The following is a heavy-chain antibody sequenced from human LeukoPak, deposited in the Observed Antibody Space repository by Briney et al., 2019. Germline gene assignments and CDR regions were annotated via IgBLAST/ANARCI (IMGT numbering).Heavy chain of an antibody. Sequence: GGSLRLSCAASGFTFSSYSMNWVRQAPGKGLEWVPSISSSSSYIYYADSVKGRFTISRDNAKNSLYLQMNSLRAEDTAVYYCARERGSSYGYPWGQGTLVTVSS. CDR2: ISSSSSYI. CDR3: ARERGSSYGYP. D-gene: IGHD5-18*01. CDR1: GFTFSSYS. J-gene: IGHJ5*02. V-gene: IGHV3-21*01.